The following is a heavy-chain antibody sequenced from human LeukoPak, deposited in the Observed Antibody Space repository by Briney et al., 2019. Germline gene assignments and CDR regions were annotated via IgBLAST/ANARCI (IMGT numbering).Heavy chain of an antibody. J-gene: IGHJ4*02. CDR1: GGSFSGYY. V-gene: IGHV4-34*01. CDR2: INHSGST. D-gene: IGHD1-1*01. CDR3: ARQLVAPDY. Sequence: SETLSLTCAVYGGSFSGYYWSWICQPPGKGLEWIGEINHSGSTNYNPSLKSRVTISVDTSKNQFSLKLSSVTAADTAVYYCARQLVAPDYWGQGTLVTVSS.